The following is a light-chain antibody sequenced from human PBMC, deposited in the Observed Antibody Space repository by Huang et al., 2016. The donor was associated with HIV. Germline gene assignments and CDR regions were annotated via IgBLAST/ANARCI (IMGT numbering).Light chain of an antibody. J-gene: IGKJ1*01. Sequence: DIVLTQSPDSLAVSLGERATIRCKSSQSVLCHSNNKNCLAWYQQKPRHAPKLLIHWASIRESGVADRFSGSGSGTKFTLTISSLQAEDVALYYCQQYYTVPRTFGQGTQVEI. CDR2: WAS. CDR1: QSVLCHSNNKNC. V-gene: IGKV4-1*01. CDR3: QQYYTVPRT.